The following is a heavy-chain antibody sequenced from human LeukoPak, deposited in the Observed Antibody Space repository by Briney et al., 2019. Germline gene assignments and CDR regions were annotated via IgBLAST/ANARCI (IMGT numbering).Heavy chain of an antibody. CDR3: MREERMAHDY. CDR1: GYTFTAYK. D-gene: IGHD2-8*01. CDR2: IKPNSGGT. V-gene: IGHV1-2*02. J-gene: IGHJ4*02. Sequence: ASVKVSCKASGYTFTAYKIHWVRQAPGQGLEWMGWIKPNSGGTNYAQKFQDRVTMTGDTSVSTAYMELSRLKSDDTAVYYCMREERMAHDYWGQGTLVTVSP.